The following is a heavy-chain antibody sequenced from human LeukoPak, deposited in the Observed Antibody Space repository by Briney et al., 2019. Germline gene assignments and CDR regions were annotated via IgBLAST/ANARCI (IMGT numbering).Heavy chain of an antibody. D-gene: IGHD1-26*01. V-gene: IGHV3-23*01. CDR3: AKDPYSGSYYDY. CDR1: GFTFSSYA. J-gene: IGHJ4*02. CDR2: ISGSGGST. Sequence: GSLRLSCAASGFTFSSYAMSWVRQAPGKGLEWVSAISGSGGSTYYADSVKGRFTISRDNSKNTLYLQMNSLRAEDTAVYYCAKDPYSGSYYDYWGQGTLVTVSS.